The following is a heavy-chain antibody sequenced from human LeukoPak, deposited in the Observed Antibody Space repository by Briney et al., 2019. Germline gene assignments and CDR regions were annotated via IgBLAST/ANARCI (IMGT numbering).Heavy chain of an antibody. Sequence: GGSLRLSCAASGFTFSDYYMSWIRQAPGKGLEWVSYISSSGSTIYYADSVKGRFTISRDNAKNSLYLQMNSLRAEDTAVYYCARDHLYCSGGSCYSGFYYDSSGPIDYWGQGTLVTVSS. D-gene: IGHD2-15*01. CDR2: ISSSGSTI. J-gene: IGHJ4*02. V-gene: IGHV3-11*04. CDR1: GFTFSDYY. CDR3: ARDHLYCSGGSCYSGFYYDSSGPIDY.